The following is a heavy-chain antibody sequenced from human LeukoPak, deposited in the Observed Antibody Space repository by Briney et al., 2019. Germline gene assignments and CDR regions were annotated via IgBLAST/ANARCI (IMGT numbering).Heavy chain of an antibody. V-gene: IGHV4-30-4*01. J-gene: IGHJ4*02. CDR3: ARKGAQWLVDY. D-gene: IGHD6-19*01. CDR1: GGSISSGDYY. CDR2: IYYSGST. Sequence: SETLSLTCTVSGGSISSGDYYWSWIRQPPGKGLEWIGYIYYSGSTYYNPSLKSRVTISVDTSKNQFSLKLSSVTAADTAVYYCARKGAQWLVDYWGQGTLVTVSS.